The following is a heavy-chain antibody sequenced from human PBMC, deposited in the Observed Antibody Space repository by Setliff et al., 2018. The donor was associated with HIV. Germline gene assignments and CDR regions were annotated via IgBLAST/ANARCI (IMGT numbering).Heavy chain of an antibody. J-gene: IGHJ6*03. D-gene: IGHD2-2*01. CDR2: IHESGST. Sequence: ETLSLTCTVSGGSISSSSYYWGWIRQPPGKGLEWIGSIHESGSTHYNPSLKSRVTISVDTSKNQFSLKLSSVTAADTAVYYCGNQAVVPADMDYYYYIDVWGKGTTVTVSS. CDR1: GGSISSSSYY. CDR3: GNQAVVPADMDYYYYIDV. V-gene: IGHV4-39*01.